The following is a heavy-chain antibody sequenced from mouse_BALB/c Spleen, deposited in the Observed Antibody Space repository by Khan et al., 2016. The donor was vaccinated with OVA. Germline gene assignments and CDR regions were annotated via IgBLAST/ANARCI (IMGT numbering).Heavy chain of an antibody. CDR1: GFTFTSYG. Sequence: EVQGVESGGGLVQSGGSRKLSCAASGFTFTSYGMHWIRQAPEKGLEWVAYISSDSSTIYYADTVKGRFTISRDNPKNTLFLQMTSLRSWDTAMYFCATSYFYGYYFDYWGQGTTLTVSS. J-gene: IGHJ2*01. D-gene: IGHD1-1*01. CDR2: ISSDSSTI. V-gene: IGHV5-17*02. CDR3: ATSYFYGYYFDY.